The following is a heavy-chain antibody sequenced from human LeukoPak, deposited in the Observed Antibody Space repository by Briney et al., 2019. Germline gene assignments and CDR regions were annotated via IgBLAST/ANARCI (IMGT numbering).Heavy chain of an antibody. CDR3: ARYSSSWWEYYFDY. D-gene: IGHD6-13*01. CDR2: INSDGSST. J-gene: IGHJ4*02. V-gene: IGHV3-74*01. CDR1: GFTFSSYW. Sequence: GGSLRLSCAASGFTFSSYWMHWVRQAPGKGLVWVSRINSDGSSTSYADSVKGRFTISRDNAKNTLYLQMNSLRAEDTAVYYCARYSSSWWEYYFDYWGQGTLVTVSS.